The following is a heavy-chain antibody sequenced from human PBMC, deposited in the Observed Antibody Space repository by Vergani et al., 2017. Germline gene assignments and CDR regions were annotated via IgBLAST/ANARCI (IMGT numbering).Heavy chain of an antibody. CDR2: ISASGAPT. D-gene: IGHD1-20*01. CDR1: GFTLSDYW. V-gene: IGHV3-23*04. CDR3: ARAYGRYDWFDY. J-gene: IGHJ4*01. Sequence: EVQLVASGGGLVQPGGSLRLSCATSGFTLSDYWIDWVRQAPGKGLEWVSGISASGAPTYYADSVKGRVTISRDNSKNTLYLQMNSLRVEDTAVYYCARAYGRYDWFDYWGQRTLVTVSS.